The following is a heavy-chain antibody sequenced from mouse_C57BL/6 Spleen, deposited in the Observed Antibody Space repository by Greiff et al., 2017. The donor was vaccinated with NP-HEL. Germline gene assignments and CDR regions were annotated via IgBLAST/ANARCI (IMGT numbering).Heavy chain of an antibody. CDR1: GYSITSGYY. J-gene: IGHJ3*01. Sequence: EVKLQESGPGLVKPSQSLSLTCSVTGYSITSGYYWNWIRQFPGNKLEWMGYISYDGSNNYNPSLKNRISITRDTSKNQFFLKLNSVTTEDTATYYCARREAYSSWFAYWGQGTLVTVSA. CDR2: ISYDGSN. V-gene: IGHV3-6*01. D-gene: IGHD2-10*01. CDR3: ARREAYSSWFAY.